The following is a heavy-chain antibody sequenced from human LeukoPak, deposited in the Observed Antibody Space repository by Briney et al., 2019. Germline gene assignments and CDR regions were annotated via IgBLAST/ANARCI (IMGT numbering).Heavy chain of an antibody. D-gene: IGHD3-10*01. Sequence: GGSLRLSCAASGFTFSNNWMTWVRQAPGKGLEWVATVKKDASEKYYVDSVKGRFTISRDNAKNSLYLQMNSLRVEDTAVYYCARDRGSGSYYMGGFDIWGQGTLVTVSS. CDR3: ARDRGSGSYYMGGFDI. CDR2: VKKDASEK. J-gene: IGHJ3*02. CDR1: GFTFSNNW. V-gene: IGHV3-7*03.